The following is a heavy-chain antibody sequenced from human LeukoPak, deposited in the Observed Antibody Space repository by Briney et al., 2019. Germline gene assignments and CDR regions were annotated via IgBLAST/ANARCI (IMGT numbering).Heavy chain of an antibody. Sequence: GESLKISCKASGYSFTSYWIGWVRQMPGKGREWMGIIDPSDSGTRYTPSFQGQVPISADKSLTTAYLQWNSLKASDSAMYYCARQAAMGRSGDHWGQGTLVTVSS. CDR2: IDPSDSGT. CDR3: ARQAAMGRSGDH. CDR1: GYSFTSYW. D-gene: IGHD7-27*01. V-gene: IGHV5-51*01. J-gene: IGHJ4*02.